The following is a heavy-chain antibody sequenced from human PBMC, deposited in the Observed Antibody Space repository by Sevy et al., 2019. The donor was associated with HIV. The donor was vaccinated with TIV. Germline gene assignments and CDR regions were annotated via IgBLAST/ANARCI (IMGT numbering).Heavy chain of an antibody. J-gene: IGHJ6*02. CDR3: ARDKGYYGSGSYYWDYYYYGMDV. D-gene: IGHD3-10*01. CDR1: GGSISSYY. V-gene: IGHV4-59*01. CDR2: IYYSGNT. Sequence: SETLSLTCTVSGGSISSYYWSWIRQPPGKGLEWIGYIYYSGNTNYNPSLKSPVTISVDTSKNQFSLKLSSVTAADTAVYYCARDKGYYGSGSYYWDYYYYGMDVWGQGTTVTVSS.